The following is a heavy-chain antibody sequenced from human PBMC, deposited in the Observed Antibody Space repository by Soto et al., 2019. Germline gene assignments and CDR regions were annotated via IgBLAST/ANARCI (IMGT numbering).Heavy chain of an antibody. J-gene: IGHJ5*01. Sequence: PWETLSLTCAVYGGSFSGHSWTWIRQSPGKGLEWTGDINHSGRVNYSPSLKSRVTISLDTSKNQFSPTLSAVTAADTAMYYCSTRAYDTNGYYRFDPWGQGTLVTVSS. CDR1: GGSFSGHS. CDR3: STRAYDTNGYYRFDP. V-gene: IGHV4-34*01. CDR2: INHSGRV. D-gene: IGHD3-22*01.